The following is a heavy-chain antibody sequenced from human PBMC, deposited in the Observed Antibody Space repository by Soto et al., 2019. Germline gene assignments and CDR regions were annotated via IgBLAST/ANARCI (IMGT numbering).Heavy chain of an antibody. Sequence: GGSLRLSCAASGFTFSSYGMHWVRQAPGKGLEWVAVIWYDGSNKYYADSVKGRFTISRDNSKNTLYLQMNSLRAEDTAVYYCARDAPRGAARHNWFDPWGQGTLVTVS. CDR2: IWYDGSNK. J-gene: IGHJ5*02. CDR1: GFTFSSYG. CDR3: ARDAPRGAARHNWFDP. D-gene: IGHD6-6*01. V-gene: IGHV3-33*01.